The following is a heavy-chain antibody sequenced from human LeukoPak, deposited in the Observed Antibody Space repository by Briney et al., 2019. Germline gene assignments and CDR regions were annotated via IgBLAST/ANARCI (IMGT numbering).Heavy chain of an antibody. D-gene: IGHD1-26*01. CDR2: IDPSDSYT. J-gene: IGHJ4*02. CDR3: ARHQIVGATRSPFDY. CDR1: GYSFTSYW. V-gene: IGHV5-10-1*01. Sequence: GESLKISCEGSGYSFTSYWISWVRQMPGKGLEWMGTIDPSDSYTNYSPSFQGHVTISADKSFSTAYLQWSSLKASDTAMYYCARHQIVGATRSPFDYWGQGTLVTVSS.